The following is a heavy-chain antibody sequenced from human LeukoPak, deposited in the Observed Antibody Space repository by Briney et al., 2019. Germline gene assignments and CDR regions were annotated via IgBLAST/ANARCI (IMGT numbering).Heavy chain of an antibody. V-gene: IGHV3-23*01. Sequence: GGSLRLSCAASGFTFSSYAMSWVRQAPGKGLEWVSAISGSGGSTYYADSVKGRFTIPRDNSKNTLYLQMNSLRAEDTAVYYCAKDIFYDSSGYYQYYFDYWGQGTLVTVSS. D-gene: IGHD3-22*01. CDR1: GFTFSSYA. J-gene: IGHJ4*02. CDR3: AKDIFYDSSGYYQYYFDY. CDR2: ISGSGGST.